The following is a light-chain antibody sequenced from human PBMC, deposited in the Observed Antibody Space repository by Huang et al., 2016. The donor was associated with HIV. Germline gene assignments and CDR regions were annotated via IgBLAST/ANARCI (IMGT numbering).Light chain of an antibody. Sequence: EMVMTQSPDTLSVSPGESVTLSCRARQGISSNLAWYQQKPGQAPRLLIHGASTRAAGIPARFSGSVSEIAFTLTINSLQSEDSALYYCLQYNNWPRTFGQGTKLEIK. CDR3: LQYNNWPRT. V-gene: IGKV3-15*01. J-gene: IGKJ2*01. CDR2: GAS. CDR1: QGISSN.